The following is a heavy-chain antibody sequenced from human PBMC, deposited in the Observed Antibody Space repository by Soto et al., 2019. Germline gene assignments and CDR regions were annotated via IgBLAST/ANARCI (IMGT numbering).Heavy chain of an antibody. D-gene: IGHD4-17*01. CDR3: ARGGAYGDSVGWYHYYMAV. CDR2: ISAYNGNT. J-gene: IGHJ6*03. Sequence: ASGKVSCKASGYTFTSYGISWVRQAPGQGLEWMGWISAYNGNTNYAQKLQGRATMTTDTSTSTAYMELRSLRSDDTAVYYCARGGAYGDSVGWYHYYMAVWGKGTTVTVSS. V-gene: IGHV1-18*01. CDR1: GYTFTSYG.